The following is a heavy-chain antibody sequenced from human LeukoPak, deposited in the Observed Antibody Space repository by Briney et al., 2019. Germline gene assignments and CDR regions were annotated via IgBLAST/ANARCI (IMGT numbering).Heavy chain of an antibody. Sequence: SETLSLTCTVSGGSISSYYWSWIRQPPGKGLEWIGYIYYTGSTNYNPSLKSRVTISVDTSKNQFSLKLSSVTAADTAVYYCARGGLLWSSPHHDYWGQGTLVTVSS. D-gene: IGHD3-10*01. V-gene: IGHV4-59*01. CDR3: ARGGLLWSSPHHDY. J-gene: IGHJ4*02. CDR1: GGSISSYY. CDR2: IYYTGST.